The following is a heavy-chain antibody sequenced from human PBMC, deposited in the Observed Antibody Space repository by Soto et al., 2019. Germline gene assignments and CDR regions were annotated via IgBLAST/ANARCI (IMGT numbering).Heavy chain of an antibody. CDR3: AMDCSGGRCHYYFDY. V-gene: IGHV3-48*01. J-gene: IGHJ4*02. CDR2: ISSSSTSI. D-gene: IGHD2-15*01. CDR1: GFSFSSYS. Sequence: EVQLEESGGDLVQPGGSLRLSCAGSGFSFSSYSMNWVRQAPGKGLEWISYISSSSTSISYADSVKGRFTISRDNAKNSLYPQMNSLRAEDTAVYYCAMDCSGGRCHYYFDYWGQGTLVTVSS.